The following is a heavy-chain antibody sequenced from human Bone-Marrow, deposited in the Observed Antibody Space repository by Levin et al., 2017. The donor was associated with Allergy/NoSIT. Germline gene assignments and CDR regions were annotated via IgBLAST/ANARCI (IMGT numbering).Heavy chain of an antibody. D-gene: IGHD6-13*01. CDR3: TKGAISAVARHFDY. J-gene: IGHJ4*02. V-gene: IGHV3-23*01. Sequence: QPGGSLRLSCAASGFTFSSYAMSWVRQAPGKGLEWVSAISGGGGSTKYADSVRGRFTISRDNSKNTLDLQMSSLRADDTAVYYCTKGAISAVARHFDYWGQGALVTVSS. CDR1: GFTFSSYA. CDR2: ISGGGGST.